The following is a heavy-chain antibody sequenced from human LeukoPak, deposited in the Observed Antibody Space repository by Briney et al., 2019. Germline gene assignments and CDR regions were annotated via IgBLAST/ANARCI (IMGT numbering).Heavy chain of an antibody. D-gene: IGHD3-22*01. CDR3: ARDDSSGSYFFDY. Sequence: GGSLRLSCVASQFTFSSYEMNWVRQAPGKGLEWVSYISSSGNTIYYADSVKGRFTISRDNAKNSLYLQMSSLRAEDTAIYYCARDDSSGSYFFDYWGQGTLVTVPS. CDR2: ISSSGNTI. J-gene: IGHJ4*02. V-gene: IGHV3-48*03. CDR1: QFTFSSYE.